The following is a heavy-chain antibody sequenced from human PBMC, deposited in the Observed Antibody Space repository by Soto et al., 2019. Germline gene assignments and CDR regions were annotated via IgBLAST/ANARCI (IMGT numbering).Heavy chain of an antibody. V-gene: IGHV3-74*01. D-gene: IGHD6-13*01. CDR3: ARGIAAAGSRGNWFDP. CDR2: INSDGSST. J-gene: IGHJ5*02. Sequence: EVQLVESGGGLVQPGGSLRLSCAASGFTFSSYWMHWVRQAPGKGLVWVSRINSDGSSTSYADSVKGRFTISRDNAKNRLYLQMNSLGAEDTAVYYCARGIAAAGSRGNWFDPWGQGTLVTVSS. CDR1: GFTFSSYW.